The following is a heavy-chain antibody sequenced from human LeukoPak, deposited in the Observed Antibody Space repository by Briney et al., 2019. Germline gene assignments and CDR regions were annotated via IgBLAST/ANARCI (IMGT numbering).Heavy chain of an antibody. CDR3: ATRRIYSSSWYFAFDI. CDR1: GYTFTSNY. Sequence: ASVKVSCKAFGYTFTSNYMHWVRQAPGQGPEWMGVISPSGGSTTYAQKFQGRVTLTRDMSTSTVYMELSSLGSEDTAVYYCATRRIYSSSWYFAFDIWGQGTMVTVSS. D-gene: IGHD6-13*01. V-gene: IGHV1-46*01. J-gene: IGHJ3*02. CDR2: ISPSGGST.